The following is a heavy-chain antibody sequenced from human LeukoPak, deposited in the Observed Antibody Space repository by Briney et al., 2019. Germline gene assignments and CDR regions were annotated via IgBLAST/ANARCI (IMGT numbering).Heavy chain of an antibody. V-gene: IGHV4-59*08. Sequence: SETLSLTCTVSGGSISSYYWSWLRQPPGKGLEWIGYIYYSGRTNYNPSLKSRVTISVDTSKNQFSLKLSSVTAADTAVYYCARQPIYYYYGMDVWGQGTTVTVSS. CDR2: IYYSGRT. CDR3: ARQPIYYYYGMDV. J-gene: IGHJ6*02. CDR1: GGSISSYY.